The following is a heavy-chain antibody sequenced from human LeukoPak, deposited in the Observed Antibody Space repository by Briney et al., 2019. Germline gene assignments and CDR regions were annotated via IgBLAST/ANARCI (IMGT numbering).Heavy chain of an antibody. Sequence: PGGSLRLSCAASGFTFSSYAMHWVRQAPGKGLGWVAIISYDGNNKYYADSVKGRFPISRGNSKNTLYLQMDNLRAEDTAVYYCARGIPGDYWGQGTLVTVSS. CDR2: ISYDGNNK. D-gene: IGHD1-20*01. CDR1: GFTFSSYA. J-gene: IGHJ4*02. V-gene: IGHV3-30-3*01. CDR3: ARGIPGDY.